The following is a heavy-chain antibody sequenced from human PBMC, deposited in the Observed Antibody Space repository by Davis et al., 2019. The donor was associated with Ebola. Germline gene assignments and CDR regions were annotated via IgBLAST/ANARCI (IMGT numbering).Heavy chain of an antibody. J-gene: IGHJ4*02. Sequence: DSVKGRFTISRDNSKNTLYLQMNSLRAEDTAVYYCAKGWQYFDYRGQGTLVTVSS. CDR3: AKGWQYFDY. V-gene: IGHV3-30*02.